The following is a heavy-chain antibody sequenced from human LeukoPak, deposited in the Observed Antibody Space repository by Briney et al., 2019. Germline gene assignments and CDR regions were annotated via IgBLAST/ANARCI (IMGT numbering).Heavy chain of an antibody. V-gene: IGHV3-23*01. D-gene: IGHD3-10*01. CDR1: GFSFGTSD. Sequence: GGSLRLSCAASGFSFGTSDMNWFRLAPGEGPHWVSGISERGGSTNYADSVKGRFIISRDTSKNTVYLQMNSLRVEDTAVYFCAKRGIVIRAVIIIGFHKEAYYFDYWGQGILVTVSS. CDR3: AKRGIVIRAVIIIGFHKEAYYFDY. J-gene: IGHJ4*02. CDR2: ISERGGST.